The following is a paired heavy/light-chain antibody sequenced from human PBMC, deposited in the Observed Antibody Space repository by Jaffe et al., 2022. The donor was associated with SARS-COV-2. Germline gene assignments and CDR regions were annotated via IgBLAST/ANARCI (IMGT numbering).Light chain of an antibody. Sequence: VMTQSPATLSVSPGEVATVSCRASQSVGSDVAWYRQKPGQAPRLLIYAASIRATGVPARFSGSGSRTEFTLTISSLQSEDFAVYSCQQYNQWPPTFGQGTEVDIK. V-gene: IGKV3-15*01. CDR1: QSVGSD. CDR2: AAS. J-gene: IGKJ1*01. CDR3: QQYNQWPPT.
Heavy chain of an antibody. Sequence: QVQLQESGPGVVRPSQTLSLTCTVSGGSISIDEYYWGWIRLHPEKGLEWIGHIHYTGRNYQNPSLGGRVDLSVDTSKNQFSLKVRSVTAADTAMYYCTRRPDDDHMYRNYFDPWGQGTLVTVSS. CDR2: IHYTGRN. D-gene: IGHD1-7*01. CDR3: TRRPDDDHMYRNYFDP. CDR1: GGSISIDEYY. J-gene: IGHJ5*02. V-gene: IGHV4-31*03.